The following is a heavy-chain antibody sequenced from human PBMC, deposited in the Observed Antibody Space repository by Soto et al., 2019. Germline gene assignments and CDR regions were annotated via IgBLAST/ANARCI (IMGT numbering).Heavy chain of an antibody. D-gene: IGHD3-3*01. CDR2: MYYSGST. CDR1: GDSIRSGGYY. Sequence: QVQLQESGPGLVKPSQTLSLTCSVSGDSIRSGGYYWSWIRQHPGKGLEWIGYMYYSGSTYYNPSLKSRVTISEDTSKNQFSLKLSSVTAADTAVYYCARDRPLGFFGVVYNAMDVWGQGTTVTVSS. J-gene: IGHJ6*02. CDR3: ARDRPLGFFGVVYNAMDV. V-gene: IGHV4-31*03.